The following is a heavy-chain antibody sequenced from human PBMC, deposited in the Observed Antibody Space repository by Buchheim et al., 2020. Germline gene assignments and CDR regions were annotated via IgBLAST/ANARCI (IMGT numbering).Heavy chain of an antibody. J-gene: IGHJ5*02. D-gene: IGHD2-2*01. CDR3: ARGRDIVVVPAAKDWFDP. V-gene: IGHV4-34*01. Sequence: QVQLQQWGAGLLKPSETLSLTCAVYGGSFSGYYWSWIRQPPGKGLEWIGEINHSGSTNYNPSLKSRVTILLATSQNQFSLKLSSVTAADTAVYYCARGRDIVVVPAAKDWFDPWGQGTL. CDR1: GGSFSGYY. CDR2: INHSGST.